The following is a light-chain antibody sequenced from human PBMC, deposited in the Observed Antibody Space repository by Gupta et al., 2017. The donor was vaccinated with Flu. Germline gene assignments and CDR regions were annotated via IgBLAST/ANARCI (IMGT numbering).Light chain of an antibody. CDR3: QQLKSTDGCT. CDR1: QGSSSY. CDR2: AAS. V-gene: IGKV1-9*01. J-gene: IGKJ3*01. Sequence: DIQLTQSPSFLSASVGDRVTITCRASQGSSSYLAWYQQKPGKAPKLLIYAASTLQSGVPSRFSGSGSGTEFTLTISSLQPEDFATYYCQQLKSTDGCTFGPGTKVDIK.